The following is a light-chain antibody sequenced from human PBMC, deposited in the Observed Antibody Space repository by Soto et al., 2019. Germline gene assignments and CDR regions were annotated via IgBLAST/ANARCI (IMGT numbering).Light chain of an antibody. Sequence: QSALTQPRSVSGSPGQSVTISCTGTSXDVGGYNYVSWYQHHPGKAPKLMIYDVDKPPSGVPGRFSGSKSGNTASLTISGLQAEDEADYYCCSYAGSYPFVFGTGTKVTVL. V-gene: IGLV2-11*01. J-gene: IGLJ1*01. CDR1: SXDVGGYNY. CDR2: DVD. CDR3: CSYAGSYPFV.